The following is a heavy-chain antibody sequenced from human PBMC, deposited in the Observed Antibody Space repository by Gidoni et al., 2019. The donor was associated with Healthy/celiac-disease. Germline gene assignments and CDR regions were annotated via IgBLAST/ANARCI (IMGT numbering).Heavy chain of an antibody. J-gene: IGHJ3*02. CDR2: ISYDGINK. D-gene: IGHD3-22*01. Sequence: QVQLVASGAGVVQPGRSLRLSCAAPGFPFTSYGMHWVRQAPGKGLEWVAVISYDGINKYYADSVKGRFTISRDNSKNTLYLQMNSLRAEDTAVYYCAKGLNDSSGYYYVWGAFDIWGQGTMVTVSS. CDR3: AKGLNDSSGYYYVWGAFDI. CDR1: GFPFTSYG. V-gene: IGHV3-30*18.